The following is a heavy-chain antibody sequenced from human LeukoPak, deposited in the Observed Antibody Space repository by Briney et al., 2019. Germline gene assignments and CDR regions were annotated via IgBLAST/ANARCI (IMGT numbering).Heavy chain of an antibody. CDR2: INPNSGGT. V-gene: IGHV1-2*02. J-gene: IGHJ4*02. CDR1: GYTFPDYF. Sequence: ASVKVSCKASGYTFPDYFMHWVRQAPGQGLEWMGWINPNSGGTSYAQKFQGRVTMTRDTSVTTAYMELSRLRSDDTAVYYCARDSSRLPEDYWGQGTLVTVSS. CDR3: ARDSSRLPEDY. D-gene: IGHD6-13*01.